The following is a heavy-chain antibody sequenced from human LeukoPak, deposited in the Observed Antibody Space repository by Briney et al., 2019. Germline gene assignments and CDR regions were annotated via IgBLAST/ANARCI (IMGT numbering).Heavy chain of an antibody. Sequence: GGSLRLSCAASGFTFSSYAMHWVRQAPGKGLEWVAVTSYDGSNKYYADSVKGRFTISRDNSKNTLYLQMNSLRAEDTAVYYCAKDSSSWPGWFDPWGQGTLVTVSS. CDR3: AKDSSSWPGWFDP. J-gene: IGHJ5*02. V-gene: IGHV3-30-3*01. D-gene: IGHD6-13*01. CDR1: GFTFSSYA. CDR2: TSYDGSNK.